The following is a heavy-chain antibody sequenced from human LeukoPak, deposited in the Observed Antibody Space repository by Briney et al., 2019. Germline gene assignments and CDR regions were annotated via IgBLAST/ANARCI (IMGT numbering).Heavy chain of an antibody. J-gene: IGHJ4*02. CDR2: IYTSGST. V-gene: IGHV4-4*07. CDR3: ARASSITIFGVVSGYFDY. D-gene: IGHD3-3*01. CDR1: GGSISSYY. Sequence: KPSETLSLTCTVSGGSISSYYWSWIRQPAGKGLEWIGRIYTSGSTNYNPSLKSRVTMSVDTSKNQFSLKLSSVTAADTTVYYCARASSITIFGVVSGYFDYWGQGTLVTVSS.